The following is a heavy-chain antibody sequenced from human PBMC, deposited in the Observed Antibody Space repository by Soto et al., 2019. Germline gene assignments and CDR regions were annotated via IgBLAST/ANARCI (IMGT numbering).Heavy chain of an antibody. CDR2: IRQDGNEN. V-gene: IGHV3-7*01. D-gene: IGHD2-21*01. CDR3: ERDHIDCGQCDY. CDR1: GFTFSNNW. Sequence: EVQLVESGGGLVQPGGSLRLSCAASGFTFSNNWMSWVRQAPGKGLEWVANIRQDGNENYYVDSVKGRFTTSRDNTKNSIYMQMDTVRAEYTAVYYGERDHIDCGQCDYWGRGTLVPVSS. J-gene: IGHJ4*02.